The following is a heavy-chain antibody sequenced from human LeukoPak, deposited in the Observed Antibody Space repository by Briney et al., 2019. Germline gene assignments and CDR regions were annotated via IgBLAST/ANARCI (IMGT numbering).Heavy chain of an antibody. J-gene: IGHJ4*02. CDR1: GFTFSTYA. D-gene: IGHD6-19*01. CDR2: IGGGGPTT. CDR3: ARGFLGGTDQYFDS. V-gene: IGHV3-23*01. Sequence: GGSLRLSCAASGFTFSTYAMNWVRQAPAKGLERVSTIGGGGPTTDYADSVKDRFTISRDNSKNTLYLQMNSLRAEDTAVYFCARGFLGGTDQYFDSWGQGTLVTVSS.